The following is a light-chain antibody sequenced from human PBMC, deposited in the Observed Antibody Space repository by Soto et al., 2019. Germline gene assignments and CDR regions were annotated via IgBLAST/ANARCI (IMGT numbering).Light chain of an antibody. Sequence: EIVLTQSPATLSLSPGETATLSCGASQSVSSSDLAWYQQKPGLAPRLLIYDASSRATGIPDRFSGSGSGTDFTLTISRLEPEDFAVYYCQQYGSSPRTFGQGTKVEIK. CDR3: QQYGSSPRT. J-gene: IGKJ1*01. V-gene: IGKV3D-20*01. CDR2: DAS. CDR1: QSVSSSD.